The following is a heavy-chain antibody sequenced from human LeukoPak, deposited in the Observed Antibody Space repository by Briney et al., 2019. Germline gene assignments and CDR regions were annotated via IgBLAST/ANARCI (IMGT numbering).Heavy chain of an antibody. V-gene: IGHV3-21*01. CDR1: GFTFSSYR. D-gene: IGHD4-23*01. J-gene: IGHJ4*02. Sequence: GGSLRLSCAASGFTFSSYRMNWVRQAPGKGLEWVSSISSSGSYIYYADSVKGRFTISRDNAKNSLYLQMNSLRAEDTAVYYCARAGTGDYGGSSYYFDYWGQGTLVTVSS. CDR3: ARAGTGDYGGSSYYFDY. CDR2: ISSSGSYI.